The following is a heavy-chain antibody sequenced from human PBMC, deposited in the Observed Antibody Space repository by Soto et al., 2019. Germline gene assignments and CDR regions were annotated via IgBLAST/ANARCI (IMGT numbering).Heavy chain of an antibody. V-gene: IGHV3-23*01. J-gene: IGHJ4*02. Sequence: VGSLRLSCEASGFTFTTYAMSWVRQAPRKGLEWVSVISGSGDTTYYADSVKGRFTISRDNSKNTLYLQMNSLRAEDTAVYYCAVHGYDYWGQGTLVTVSS. CDR2: ISGSGDTT. CDR1: GFTFTTYA. CDR3: AVHGYDY. D-gene: IGHD1-1*01.